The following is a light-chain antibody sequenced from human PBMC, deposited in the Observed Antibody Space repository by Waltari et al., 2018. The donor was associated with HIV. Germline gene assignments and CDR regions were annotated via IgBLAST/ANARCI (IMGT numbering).Light chain of an antibody. CDR3: SSYAGSNKAV. Sequence: QSALTQPPSASGSPGQSVTISCPGTSSDVGGYNYVPWYQQHPGKAPKLMIYEVSKRPSGVPDRFSGSKSGNTASLTVSGLQAEDEADYYCSSYAGSNKAVFGTGTKVTVL. CDR1: SSDVGGYNY. V-gene: IGLV2-8*01. CDR2: EVS. J-gene: IGLJ1*01.